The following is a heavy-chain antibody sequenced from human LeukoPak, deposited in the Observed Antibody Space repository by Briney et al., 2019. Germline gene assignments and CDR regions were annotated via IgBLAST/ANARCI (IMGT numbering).Heavy chain of an antibody. CDR1: GFTFDDYA. V-gene: IGHV3-9*01. CDR3: AKASTRSFTSGYYGDAFDI. D-gene: IGHD3-22*01. J-gene: IGHJ3*02. Sequence: GRSLRLSCAASGFTFDDYAMHWVRQAPGKGLEWVSGISWNSGTIAYADSVKGRFTISRDNAKNSLYLQMNSLRAEDRALYYCAKASTRSFTSGYYGDAFDIWGQGTMVSVSS. CDR2: ISWNSGTI.